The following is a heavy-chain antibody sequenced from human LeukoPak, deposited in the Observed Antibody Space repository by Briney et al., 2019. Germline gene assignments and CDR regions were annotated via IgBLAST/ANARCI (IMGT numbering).Heavy chain of an antibody. J-gene: IGHJ5*02. CDR3: ARLGWTYYYGSGSYYNGNNWFDP. Sequence: GGSLGLSCAASGFTFSSYEMNWVRQAPGKGLEWVSYISSSGSTIYYADSVKGRFTISRDNAKNSLYLQMNSLRAEDTAVYYCARLGWTYYYGSGSYYNGNNWFDPWGQGTLVTVSS. CDR1: GFTFSSYE. CDR2: ISSSGSTI. V-gene: IGHV3-48*03. D-gene: IGHD3-10*01.